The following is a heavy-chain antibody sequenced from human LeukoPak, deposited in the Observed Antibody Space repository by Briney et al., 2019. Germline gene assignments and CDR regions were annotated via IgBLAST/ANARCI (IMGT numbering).Heavy chain of an antibody. D-gene: IGHD1-26*01. V-gene: IGHV1-24*01. CDR1: GYTLTELS. CDR2: FDPEDGET. J-gene: IGHJ3*02. Sequence: GASVKVSCKVSGYTLTELSMHWVRQAPGKGLEWMGGFDPEDGETIYAQKFQGRVTMTEDTSTDTAYMELSSLRSEDTAVYYCATDQVGATPDAFDIWGQGTMVTVSS. CDR3: ATDQVGATPDAFDI.